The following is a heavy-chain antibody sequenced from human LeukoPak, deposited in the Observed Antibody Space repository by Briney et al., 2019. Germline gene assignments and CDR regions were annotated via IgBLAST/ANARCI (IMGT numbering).Heavy chain of an antibody. V-gene: IGHV3-21*01. CDR1: GFTFSSYS. D-gene: IGHD3-10*01. CDR3: ARDRVVSGRFGEVAS. CDR2: ISSSSTDI. J-gene: IGHJ5*01. Sequence: GGSLRLSCAASGFTFSSYSMNWVRKAPGPGLEWVSFISSSSTDIYYADSVKGRFTISRDDAKNSLYLQMGSLRADDTAVYYCARDRVVSGRFGEVASWGQGTLVTVSS.